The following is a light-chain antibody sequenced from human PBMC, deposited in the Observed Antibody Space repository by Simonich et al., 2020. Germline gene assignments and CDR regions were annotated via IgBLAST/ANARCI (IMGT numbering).Light chain of an antibody. CDR2: DAS. J-gene: IGKJ4*01. CDR1: QDISNY. CDR3: QQYDNLGLT. Sequence: DIQLTHSPSSLYASVGDRVPITCQASQDISNYLNWDQQKPGKDPIRLIYDASNLETGVPSRFSGSGSGTDFTFTISSLQPEDIATYYCQQYDNLGLTFGGGTKVEIK. V-gene: IGKV1-33*01.